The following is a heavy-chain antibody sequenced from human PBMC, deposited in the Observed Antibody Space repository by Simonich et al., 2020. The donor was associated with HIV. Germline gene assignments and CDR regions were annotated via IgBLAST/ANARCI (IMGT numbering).Heavy chain of an antibody. J-gene: IGHJ4*02. D-gene: IGHD2-2*01. V-gene: IGHV3-21*01. CDR2: ISSSSSYI. Sequence: EVQLVESGGGLVKPGGSLRLSCAASGFTFSSYSMNWVRRAPGKGLEWVSSISSSSSYIYYADSVKCRFTISRDNAKNSLYLQMNSLRAEDTAVYYCARDGRKGSSTSCSDYWGQGTLVTVSS. CDR3: ARDGRKGSSTSCSDY. CDR1: GFTFSSYS.